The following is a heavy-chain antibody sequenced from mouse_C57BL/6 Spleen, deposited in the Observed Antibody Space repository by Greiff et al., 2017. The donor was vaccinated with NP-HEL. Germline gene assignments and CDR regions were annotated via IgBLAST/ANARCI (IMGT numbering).Heavy chain of an antibody. CDR2: ISGGGGNT. V-gene: IGHV5-9*01. CDR1: GFTFSSYT. CDR3: ARQGDYYGSGAMDY. J-gene: IGHJ4*01. Sequence: EVQRVESGGGLVKPGGSLKLSCAASGFTFSSYTMSWVRQTPEKRLEWVATISGGGGNTYYPDSVKGRFTISRDNAKNTLYLQMSSLRSEDTALYYCARQGDYYGSGAMDYWGQGTSVTVSS. D-gene: IGHD1-1*01.